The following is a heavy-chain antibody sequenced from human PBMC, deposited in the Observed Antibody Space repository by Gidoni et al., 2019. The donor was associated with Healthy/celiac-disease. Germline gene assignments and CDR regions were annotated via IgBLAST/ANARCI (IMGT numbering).Heavy chain of an antibody. CDR1: GFTFSSYG. Sequence: QVQLVESGGGVVQPGRSLSLSCAASGFTFSSYGMHWVRQAPGKGLEWVAVIWYDGSNKYYADSVKGRFTISRDNSKNTLYLQMNSLRAEDTAVYYCARELVDTAMVTAGADYWGQGTLVTVSS. CDR2: IWYDGSNK. J-gene: IGHJ4*02. V-gene: IGHV3-33*01. D-gene: IGHD5-18*01. CDR3: ARELVDTAMVTAGADY.